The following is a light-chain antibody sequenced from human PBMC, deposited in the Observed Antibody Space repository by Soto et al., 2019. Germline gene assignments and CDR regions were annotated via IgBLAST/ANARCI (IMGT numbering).Light chain of an antibody. CDR3: LQPDTYPFT. J-gene: IGKJ3*01. CDR1: QGINNL. Sequence: DIQMTQSPSSLSASVGDRVTITCRASQGINNLLGWYQQGPGKAPKRLIYAASNLEGGVPSRLSGNGSGTEFTLTISSLQPEDFATYYCLQPDTYPFTFGPGNKVDVK. V-gene: IGKV1-17*01. CDR2: AAS.